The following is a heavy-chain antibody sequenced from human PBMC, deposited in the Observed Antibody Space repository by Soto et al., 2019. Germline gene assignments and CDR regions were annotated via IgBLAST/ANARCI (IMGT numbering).Heavy chain of an antibody. V-gene: IGHV4-39*01. Sequence: SETLSLTCTVSGGSISSSVYYWGWIRQPPGKGLEWIGSIYYSGSTYYNPSLKSRVTISVDTSKNQFSLKLSSVTAADTAVYYCARLITGSYCSSSSCYPTTFDYWGQGTLVTVPS. CDR1: GGSISSSVYY. D-gene: IGHD2-2*01. J-gene: IGHJ4*02. CDR2: IYYSGST. CDR3: ARLITGSYCSSSSCYPTTFDY.